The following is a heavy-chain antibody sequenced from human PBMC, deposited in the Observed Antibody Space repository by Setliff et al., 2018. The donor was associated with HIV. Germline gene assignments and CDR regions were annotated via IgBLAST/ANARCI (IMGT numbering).Heavy chain of an antibody. V-gene: IGHV5-51*03. D-gene: IGHD3-22*01. CDR3: ARIGDTSGYYFYIFDL. CDR2: VHPVDSDV. Sequence: PGESLKISCQGSGYIFTGYWVGWVRQMAGKGLEWMGMVHPVDSDVRYSPSFEGQVTISADKSTSTAHLQWTGLKASDTAMYYCARIGDTSGYYFYIFDLWGQGTMVTVSS. J-gene: IGHJ3*01. CDR1: GYIFTGYW.